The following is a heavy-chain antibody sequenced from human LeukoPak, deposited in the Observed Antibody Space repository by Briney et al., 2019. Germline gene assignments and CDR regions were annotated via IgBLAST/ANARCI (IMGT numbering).Heavy chain of an antibody. CDR2: IKQDGSEK. J-gene: IGHJ4*02. CDR1: GFTFSSYW. D-gene: IGHD1-26*01. CDR3: AREAGALTAHFDY. Sequence: GGSLRLSCAASGFTFSSYWMSWVRQAPGKGLEWVANIKQDGSEKYYVDSVKGRFTISRDNAKNSLYLQMNSLRAEDTAVYYCAREAGALTAHFDYWGQGTMVTVSS. V-gene: IGHV3-7*01.